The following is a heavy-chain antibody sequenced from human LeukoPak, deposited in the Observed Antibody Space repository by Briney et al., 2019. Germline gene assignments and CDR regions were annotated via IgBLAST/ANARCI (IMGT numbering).Heavy chain of an antibody. CDR1: GYTFTSYY. CDR2: INPSGGST. Sequence: GASVKVSCKASGYTFTSYYMHWGRQPPGQGLEWMGIINPSGGSTSYAQKFQERGTMTRDTCTSTVYMELSSLRSEDTAVYYCARDPYGDYYMDVWGKGTTVTISS. D-gene: IGHD4-17*01. V-gene: IGHV1-46*01. CDR3: ARDPYGDYYMDV. J-gene: IGHJ6*03.